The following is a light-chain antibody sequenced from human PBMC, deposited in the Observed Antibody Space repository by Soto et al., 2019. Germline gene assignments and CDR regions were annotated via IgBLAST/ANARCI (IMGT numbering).Light chain of an antibody. CDR3: SSYTSSGGV. Sequence: QSALTQPASVSGSPGQSITISCTGTSSDVGGYNYVSWYQQHPGKAPKLMIYDVSNRPSGVSNRFSGSKSGNTASLTISGLQAEDEADYYCSSYTSSGGVFGTGTKLT. CDR1: SSDVGGYNY. J-gene: IGLJ1*01. V-gene: IGLV2-14*01. CDR2: DVS.